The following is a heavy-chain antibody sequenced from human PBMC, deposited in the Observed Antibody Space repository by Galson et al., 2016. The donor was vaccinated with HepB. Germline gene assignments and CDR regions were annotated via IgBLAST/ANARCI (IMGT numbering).Heavy chain of an antibody. CDR2: ISGYNANT. Sequence: SVKVSCKASGYIFTSYGISWVRQAPGQGLEWMGWISGYNANTNYAQKFQDRVNMTTDTSTKTVYMELRSLTSDDTALYYCARDRPICGDKRVDYWGQGTLVTVSS. CDR3: ARDRPICGDKRVDY. D-gene: IGHD4-17*01. J-gene: IGHJ4*02. V-gene: IGHV1-18*01. CDR1: GYIFTSYG.